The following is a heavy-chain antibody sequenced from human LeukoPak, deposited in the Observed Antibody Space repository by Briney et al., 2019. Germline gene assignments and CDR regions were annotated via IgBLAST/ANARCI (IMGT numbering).Heavy chain of an antibody. J-gene: IGHJ5*02. CDR2: INIGGTNT. Sequence: GGSLRLSCAASVFTSNDYYMSWIRQAPGKGLEWLSYINIGGTNTHYADSVKGRFTISRDNAKKSLYLEMNNLRAEDTAVHYCATDGAGFDTWGQGVLVTVSS. CDR1: VFTSNDYY. CDR3: ATDGAGFDT. V-gene: IGHV3-11*01.